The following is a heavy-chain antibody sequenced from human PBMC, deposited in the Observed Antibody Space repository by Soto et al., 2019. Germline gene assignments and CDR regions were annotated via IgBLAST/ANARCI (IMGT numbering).Heavy chain of an antibody. Sequence: GSLRLSCAASGFTFSSYAMSWVRQAPGKGPEWVSAISGSGGSTYYADSVKGRFTISRDNSKNTLYLQMNSLRAEDTAVYYCAALNYYDSSGYYSGADYWGQGTLVTVSS. CDR1: GFTFSSYA. V-gene: IGHV3-23*01. D-gene: IGHD3-22*01. CDR3: AALNYYDSSGYYSGADY. J-gene: IGHJ4*02. CDR2: ISGSGGST.